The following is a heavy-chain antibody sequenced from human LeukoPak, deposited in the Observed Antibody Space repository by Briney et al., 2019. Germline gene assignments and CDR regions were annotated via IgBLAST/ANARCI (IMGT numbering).Heavy chain of an antibody. CDR1: GFTFSSFA. CDR3: AKASNTWNYFDY. D-gene: IGHD1-1*01. J-gene: IGHJ4*02. Sequence: GGTLRLSCAASGFTFSSFAMSWVRQAPGKGLEWVSAISGSGGSTYYADSVKGRFTISRDNSKNTLSLQMNSLRAEDTAIYYCAKASNTWNYFDYWGQGTLVTVSS. CDR2: ISGSGGST. V-gene: IGHV3-23*01.